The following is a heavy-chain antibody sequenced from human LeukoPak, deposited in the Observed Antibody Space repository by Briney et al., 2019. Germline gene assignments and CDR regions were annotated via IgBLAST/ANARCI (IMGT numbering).Heavy chain of an antibody. V-gene: IGHV1-8*01. J-gene: IGHJ5*02. CDR2: MNPNSGNT. Sequence: ASVKVSCKASGYTFTSYDINWVRQATGQGLEWMGWMNPNSGNTGYAQKFQGRVTMTRNTSISTAYMELGSLRSEDTAVYYCARSSRLPNNWFDPWGQGTLVTVSS. CDR1: GYTFTSYD. D-gene: IGHD4-11*01. CDR3: ARSSRLPNNWFDP.